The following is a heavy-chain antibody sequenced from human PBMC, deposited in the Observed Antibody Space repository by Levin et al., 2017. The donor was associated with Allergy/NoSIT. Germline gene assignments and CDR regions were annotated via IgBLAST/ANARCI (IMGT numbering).Heavy chain of an antibody. J-gene: IGHJ4*02. D-gene: IGHD3-10*01. CDR2: IYYSGTT. Sequence: PGGSLRLSCTVSGGSFITSSYFWAWIRQPPGKGLEWLGSIYYSGTTYYNPSLKSRLTISIDTSTNQFSLKLRSVTAADTAVYYCARHTALLWFEELVFDSLGQGNLVAVSS. CDR3: ARHTALLWFEELVFDS. CDR1: GGSFITSSYF. V-gene: IGHV4-39*01.